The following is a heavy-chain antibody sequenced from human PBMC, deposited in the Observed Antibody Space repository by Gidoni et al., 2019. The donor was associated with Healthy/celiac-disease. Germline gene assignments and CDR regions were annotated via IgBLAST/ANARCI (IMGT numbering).Heavy chain of an antibody. CDR3: ARGEGPDTAFDY. J-gene: IGHJ4*02. CDR1: GFTFSRYS. Sequence: EVQLVESGGGLVKPGGSLRLSCAASGFTFSRYSMNWVRQAPGKGLEWVSSISSSSSYIYYADSVKGRFTISRDNAKNSLYLQMNSLRAEDTAVYYCARGEGPDTAFDYWGQGTLVTVSS. D-gene: IGHD5-18*01. CDR2: ISSSSSYI. V-gene: IGHV3-21*01.